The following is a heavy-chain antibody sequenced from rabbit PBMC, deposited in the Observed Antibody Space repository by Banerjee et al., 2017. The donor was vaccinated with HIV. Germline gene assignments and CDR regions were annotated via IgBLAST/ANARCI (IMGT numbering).Heavy chain of an antibody. Sequence: QSLEESGGDMVKPGASQTLTCTELGFSFSSSYWICWVRQAPGKGLEWIACIYTSSGSAYYASCVNGRFTSSKTSSTSVTLQMTSLTAADTSTYFCAIGAYTYDGATYAVAYFNLWGPGTLVTVS. V-gene: IGHV1S40*01. CDR3: AIGAYTYDGATYAVAYFNL. CDR2: IYTSSGSA. J-gene: IGHJ4*01. D-gene: IGHD6-1*01. CDR1: GFSFSSSYW.